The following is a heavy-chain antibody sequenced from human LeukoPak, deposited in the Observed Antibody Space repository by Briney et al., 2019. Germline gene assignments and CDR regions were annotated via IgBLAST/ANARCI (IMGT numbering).Heavy chain of an antibody. CDR2: IIPILGIA. V-gene: IGHV1-69*04. J-gene: IGHJ6*02. CDR1: GGTFSSYA. Sequence: SVKVSCKASGGTFSSYAISWVRQAPGQGLEWMGRIIPILGIANYAQKFQGRVTITADKSTSTAYMELSSLRSEDTAVYYCAADLGGIAAGNYGMDVWGQGTTVTVSS. CDR3: AADLGGIAAGNYGMDV. D-gene: IGHD6-13*01.